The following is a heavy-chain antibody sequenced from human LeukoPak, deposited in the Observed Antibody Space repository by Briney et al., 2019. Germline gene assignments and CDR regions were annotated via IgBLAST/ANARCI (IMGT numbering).Heavy chain of an antibody. D-gene: IGHD4-17*01. V-gene: IGHV3-21*01. Sequence: GGSLRLXCAASGFTFSNAWMSWVRQAPGKGLEWVSSISSSSSYIYYADSVKGRFTISRDNAKNSLYLQMNSLRAEDTAVYYCARSGEKGWYFDLWGRGTLVTVSS. CDR3: ARSGEKGWYFDL. CDR2: ISSSSSYI. CDR1: GFTFSNAW. J-gene: IGHJ2*01.